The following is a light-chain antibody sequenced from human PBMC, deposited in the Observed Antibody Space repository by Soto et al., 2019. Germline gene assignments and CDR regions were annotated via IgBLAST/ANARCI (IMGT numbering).Light chain of an antibody. CDR1: ISDVGSYGP. Sequence: ALTQPASVSGSPGQSITISCTGSISDVGSYGPVSWYQQHPGQVPKLIVYEGNRRPSGVSSRFSGSKSGNTASLTISGLQAEDEAEYYCCSYVGARTYVFGTGTKVTVL. J-gene: IGLJ1*01. V-gene: IGLV2-23*01. CDR3: CSYVGARTYV. CDR2: EGN.